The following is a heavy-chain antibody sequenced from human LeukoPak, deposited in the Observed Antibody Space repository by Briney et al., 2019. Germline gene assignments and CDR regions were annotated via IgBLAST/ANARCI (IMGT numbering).Heavy chain of an antibody. CDR1: GFIFSNYA. Sequence: PGGSLRLSCAAAGFIFSNYAMTWVRQAPGKGLEWVSGINWNGGSTGYADSVKGRFTISRDNAKNSLYLQMNSLRAEDTALYHCARDGRFLEGALAFDIWGQGTMVTVSS. CDR3: ARDGRFLEGALAFDI. D-gene: IGHD3-3*01. V-gene: IGHV3-20*01. CDR2: INWNGGST. J-gene: IGHJ3*02.